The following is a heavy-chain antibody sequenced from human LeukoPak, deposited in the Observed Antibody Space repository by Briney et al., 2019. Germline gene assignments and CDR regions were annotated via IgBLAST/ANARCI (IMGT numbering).Heavy chain of an antibody. V-gene: IGHV3-33*01. CDR1: GFTFSNYG. Sequence: GTSLRLSRAASGFTFSNYGMHWVRQAPGKGLEWVAVIWYDGSNKYYVDSVKGRFTISRDSSKNTLYLQMNSLRAEDTAVYYCARDRAHPYYFDYWGQGTLVTVSS. CDR2: IWYDGSNK. D-gene: IGHD1-26*01. CDR3: ARDRAHPYYFDY. J-gene: IGHJ4*02.